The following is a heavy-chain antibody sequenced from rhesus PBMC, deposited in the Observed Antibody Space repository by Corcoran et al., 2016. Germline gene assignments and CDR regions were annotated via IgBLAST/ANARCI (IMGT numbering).Heavy chain of an antibody. V-gene: IGHV4-147*01. CDR3: ASAYGLDS. CDR2: IYGGSGST. CDR1: GGSISSHS. J-gene: IGHJ6*01. Sequence: QVQLQESGPGLVKPSETLSLTCVVSGGSISSHSWNWIRQPPGKGLEWIGRIYGGSGSTSYNPSLTSRVTISTDTSKNQFSLKLSSVTAADTAMYYCASAYGLDSWGQGVVVTVSS.